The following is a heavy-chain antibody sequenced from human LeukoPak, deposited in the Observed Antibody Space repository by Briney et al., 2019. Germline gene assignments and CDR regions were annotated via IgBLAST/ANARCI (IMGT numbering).Heavy chain of an antibody. D-gene: IGHD2-2*01. CDR3: ARDSSSTSMDNWFDP. J-gene: IGHJ5*02. CDR2: ISSSSSYI. Sequence: GGSLRLSCAASGFTFSSYSMNWVRQAPGKGLEWVSSISSSSSYIYYADSVKGRITISRDNAKNSLYLQMNSLRAEDTAVYYCARDSSSTSMDNWFDPWGQGTLVTVSS. V-gene: IGHV3-21*01. CDR1: GFTFSSYS.